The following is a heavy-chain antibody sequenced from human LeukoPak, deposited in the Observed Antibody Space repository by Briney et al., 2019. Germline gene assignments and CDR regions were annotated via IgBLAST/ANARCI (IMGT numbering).Heavy chain of an antibody. CDR3: ARDTPLGHDAFDI. CDR1: GFTFYNYA. J-gene: IGHJ3*02. CDR2: IYSGGST. Sequence: SGGSLRLSCAASGFTFYNYAMCWVRQAPGKGLEWVSVIYSGGSTYYAGSVKGRFTISRDNSKNTLYLQMNSLRAEDTAVYYCARDTPLGHDAFDIWGQGTMVTVSS. D-gene: IGHD7-27*01. V-gene: IGHV3-53*01.